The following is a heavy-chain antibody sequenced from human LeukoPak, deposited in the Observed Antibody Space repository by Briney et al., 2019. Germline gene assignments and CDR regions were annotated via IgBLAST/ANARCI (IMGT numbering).Heavy chain of an antibody. CDR1: GGSISSTNDY. D-gene: IGHD3-3*01. CDR2: GYYSGST. Sequence: PSETLSLTCTVSGGSISSTNDYWGWIRQPPGKGLEWIGSGYYSGSTHNNPSLKSRVTISVDTSKNQFSLKLSSVTAADTAVYYCARGPSGLRFLRAFDIWGQGTMVTVSS. V-gene: IGHV4-39*01. CDR3: ARGPSGLRFLRAFDI. J-gene: IGHJ3*02.